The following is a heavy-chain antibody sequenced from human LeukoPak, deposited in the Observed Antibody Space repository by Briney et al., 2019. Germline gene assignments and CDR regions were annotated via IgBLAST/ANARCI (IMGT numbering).Heavy chain of an antibody. CDR2: IDGDGINT. V-gene: IGHV3-64D*09. Sequence: GGSLRLSCSASGFTFSTHTMHWVRQAPGKGLEYVSSIDGDGINTLNADSVRGRLTISRDNSKNTLYLQMTSLRAEDTAVYYCVKDLSGTYSFDYWGQRTLVTVSS. J-gene: IGHJ4*02. D-gene: IGHD1-26*01. CDR1: GFTFSTHT. CDR3: VKDLSGTYSFDY.